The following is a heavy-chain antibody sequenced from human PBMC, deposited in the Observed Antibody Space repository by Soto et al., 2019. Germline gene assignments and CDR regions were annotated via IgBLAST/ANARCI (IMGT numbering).Heavy chain of an antibody. CDR1: GGTFSSYA. Sequence: QVQLVQSGAEVKKPGSSVKVSCKASGGTFSSYAISWVRQAPGQGLEWMVGIIPIFGTANYAQKFQGRVTITADESTSTAYMELSSLRSEDTAVYYCARDHGYSYGSLTLTYFDYWGQGTLVTVSS. D-gene: IGHD5-18*01. V-gene: IGHV1-69*01. J-gene: IGHJ4*02. CDR3: ARDHGYSYGSLTLTYFDY. CDR2: IIPIFGTA.